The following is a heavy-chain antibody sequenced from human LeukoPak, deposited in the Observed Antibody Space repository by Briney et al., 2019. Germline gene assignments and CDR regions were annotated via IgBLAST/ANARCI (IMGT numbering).Heavy chain of an antibody. J-gene: IGHJ6*03. CDR3: ARVGYCSSTSCYGVLYYYYYMDV. CDR2: ISSSSSYT. CDR1: GFTFSSYS. D-gene: IGHD2-2*01. V-gene: IGHV3-21*01. Sequence: GGSLRLSPAASGFTFSSYSMNWVRQAPGKGLEWVSSISSSSSYTYYADSVKGRFTISRDNAKNSLYLQMNSLRAEDTAVYYCARVGYCSSTSCYGVLYYYYYMDVWGKGTTVTVSS.